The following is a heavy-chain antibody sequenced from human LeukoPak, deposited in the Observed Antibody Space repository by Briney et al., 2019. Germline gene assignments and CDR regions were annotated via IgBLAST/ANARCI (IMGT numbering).Heavy chain of an antibody. J-gene: IGHJ6*03. CDR1: GFTFTSFG. CDR2: IRNDGDVI. CDR3: ARALGSYSSSVYYYYMDV. V-gene: IGHV3-30*02. D-gene: IGHD6-6*01. Sequence: GGSLRLSCAASGFTFTSFGMQWVRQTPGKGLEWVAFIRNDGDVIYYADSVKGRFTISRDNSKSTVSLQLNSLRVEDTAVYYCARALGSYSSSVYYYYMDVWGKGTTVTVSS.